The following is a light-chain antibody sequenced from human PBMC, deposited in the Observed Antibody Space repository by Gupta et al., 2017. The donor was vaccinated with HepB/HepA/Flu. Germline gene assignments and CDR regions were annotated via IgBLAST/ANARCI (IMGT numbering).Light chain of an antibody. CDR2: SNN. V-gene: IGLV1-44*01. Sequence: QSVLTQPPSASGTPGQRVTISCSGSSSNIGSNTVNWYQQLPGTAPKLLIYSNNQRPSGVPDRCSGSKSGTSASLAISGLQSEDEADYYCAAWEDSLNGRVFGGGTKLTVL. CDR1: SSNIGSNT. CDR3: AAWEDSLNGRV. J-gene: IGLJ3*02.